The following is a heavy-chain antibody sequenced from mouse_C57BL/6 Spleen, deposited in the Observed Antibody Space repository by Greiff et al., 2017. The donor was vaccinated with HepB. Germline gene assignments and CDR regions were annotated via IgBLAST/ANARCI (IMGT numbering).Heavy chain of an antibody. Sequence: EVQRVESGPGLVKPSQSLSLTCSVTGYSITSGYYWNWIRQFPGNKLEWMGYISYDGSNNYNPSLKNRISITRDTSKNQFFLKLNSVTTEDTATYYCAREGLVTGLFAYWGQGTLVTVSA. V-gene: IGHV3-6*01. CDR2: ISYDGSN. CDR3: AREGLVTGLFAY. CDR1: GYSITSGYY. D-gene: IGHD2-1*01. J-gene: IGHJ3*01.